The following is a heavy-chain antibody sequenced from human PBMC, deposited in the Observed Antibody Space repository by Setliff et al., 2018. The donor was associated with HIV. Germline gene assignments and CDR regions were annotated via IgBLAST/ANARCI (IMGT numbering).Heavy chain of an antibody. CDR2: TSHSGST. Sequence: SETLSLTCTVSGFSISSGYYRGWIRQPPGKGLEWIASTSHSGSTGYNPSLRSRVTISLDTSKNQVSLNMRSVTATDTGVYYCVTTDYSGYDSVWFDPWGQGTLVTVSS. V-gene: IGHV4-38-2*02. J-gene: IGHJ5*02. D-gene: IGHD5-12*01. CDR3: VTTDYSGYDSVWFDP. CDR1: GFSISSGYY.